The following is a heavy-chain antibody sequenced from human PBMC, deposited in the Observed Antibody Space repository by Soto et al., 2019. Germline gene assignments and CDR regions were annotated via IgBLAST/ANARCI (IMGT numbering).Heavy chain of an antibody. V-gene: IGHV4-31*03. D-gene: IGHD3-22*01. CDR2: IYYSGST. CDR3: ARDHPSPRRNYYYDSSGYSYGMDV. CDR1: GGSISSGGYY. Sequence: SETLSLTCTVSGGSISSGGYYWSWIRQHPGKGLEWIGYIYYSGSTYYNPSLKSRVTISVDTSKNQFSLKLSSVTAADTAAYYCARDHPSPRRNYYYDSSGYSYGMDVWGQGTTVTVSS. J-gene: IGHJ6*02.